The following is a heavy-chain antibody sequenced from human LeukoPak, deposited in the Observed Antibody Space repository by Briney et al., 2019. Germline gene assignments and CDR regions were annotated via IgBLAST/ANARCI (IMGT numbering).Heavy chain of an antibody. Sequence: SETLSLTCTVSGGSISSDDYYWSWIRQPPGKGLEWIGYIYYSGSTYYNPSLKSRVTISVDTSENQFSLKLSSVTAADTAVYYCARVPDCISTSCYGEYYMGVWGKGTTVTVSS. V-gene: IGHV4-30-4*08. CDR2: IYYSGST. CDR3: ARVPDCISTSCYGEYYMGV. CDR1: GGSISSDDYY. D-gene: IGHD2-2*01. J-gene: IGHJ6*03.